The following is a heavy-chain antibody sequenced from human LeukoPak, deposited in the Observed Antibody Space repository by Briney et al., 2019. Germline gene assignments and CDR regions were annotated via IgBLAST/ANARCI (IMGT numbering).Heavy chain of an antibody. CDR1: GYTFTAYY. J-gene: IGHJ4*02. D-gene: IGHD1-26*01. V-gene: IGHV1-2*02. Sequence: GASVKVSCKASGYTFTAYYMHWVRQAPGQGLEWMGWINPDSGGTNYPQRFQGRVPMTRDTSISTAYMELSRLRSDDTAVYYCASARDSGSYPSPFDYWGQGTLVTVSS. CDR3: ASARDSGSYPSPFDY. CDR2: INPDSGGT.